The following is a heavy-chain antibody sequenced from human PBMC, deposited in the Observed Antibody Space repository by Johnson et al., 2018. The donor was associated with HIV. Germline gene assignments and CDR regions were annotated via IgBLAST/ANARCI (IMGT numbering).Heavy chain of an antibody. J-gene: IGHJ3*02. CDR1: GFTFSSYW. Sequence: VQLVESGGGLVQPGGSLRLSCAASGFTFSSYWMGWVRQAPGKGLEWVANIKQDGSEKYYLDSVKGRFTISRDNAKNSLYLQMDSLRAEDTAVYYCARDRSSGCRLCGFDIWGQGTMVTVSS. V-gene: IGHV3-7*05. CDR3: ARDRSSGCRLCGFDI. D-gene: IGHD6-19*01. CDR2: IKQDGSEK.